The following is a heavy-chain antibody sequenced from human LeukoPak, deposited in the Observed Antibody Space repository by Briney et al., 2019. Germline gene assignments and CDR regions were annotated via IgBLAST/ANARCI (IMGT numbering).Heavy chain of an antibody. CDR1: GFPFSSHA. D-gene: IGHD2-15*01. Sequence: QTGGSLRLSCAASGFPFSSHAKSWVRQPPGKGLEWVAAISNGKTYYADSVRGRFAISRDDSTNTVYLHMNSLRDEDTALYHCVREAGYCAPVCVKTNWFDPWGQGTLVTVSS. CDR2: ISNGKT. V-gene: IGHV3-23*01. J-gene: IGHJ5*02. CDR3: VREAGYCAPVCVKTNWFDP.